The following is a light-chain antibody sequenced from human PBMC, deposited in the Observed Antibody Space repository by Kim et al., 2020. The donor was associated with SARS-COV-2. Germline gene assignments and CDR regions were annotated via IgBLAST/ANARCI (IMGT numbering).Light chain of an antibody. CDR1: NIGSKS. CDR2: YDS. CDR3: QVWDSSSDRGG. V-gene: IGLV3-21*04. J-gene: IGLJ3*02. Sequence: SYELTQPPSVSVAPGKTARITCGGNNIGSKSVHWYQQKPGQAPVLVIYYDSDRPSGIPERFSGSNSGNTATLTISRVEAGDEADYYCQVWDSSSDRGGFG.